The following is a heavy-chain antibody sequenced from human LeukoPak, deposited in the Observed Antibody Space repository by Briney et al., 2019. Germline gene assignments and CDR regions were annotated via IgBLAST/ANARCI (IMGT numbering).Heavy chain of an antibody. Sequence: GGSLRLSCAASGFTVSSNYMSWVRQAPGKGLEWVSLIYSGGSTYYADSVRGRFTISRDNSKNTLYPQMNSLRAEDTAVYYCARDKTAMGHFDYWGQGTLVTVSS. J-gene: IGHJ4*02. CDR2: IYSGGST. D-gene: IGHD5-18*01. CDR3: ARDKTAMGHFDY. CDR1: GFTVSSNY. V-gene: IGHV3-53*01.